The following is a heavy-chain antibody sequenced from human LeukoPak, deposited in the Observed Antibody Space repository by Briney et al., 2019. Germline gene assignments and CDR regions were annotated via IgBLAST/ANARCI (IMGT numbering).Heavy chain of an antibody. D-gene: IGHD4-17*01. CDR1: GGTFSSYA. CDR2: IIPIFGTA. V-gene: IGHV1-69*01. Sequence: SVKVSCKASGGTFSSYAISWVRQAPGQGLEWMGGIIPIFGTANYAQKFQGRVTITADESTSTAYMELSSLRSEDTAVYYCTRDLNGDYNRGDYWGQGTLVTVSS. J-gene: IGHJ4*02. CDR3: TRDLNGDYNRGDY.